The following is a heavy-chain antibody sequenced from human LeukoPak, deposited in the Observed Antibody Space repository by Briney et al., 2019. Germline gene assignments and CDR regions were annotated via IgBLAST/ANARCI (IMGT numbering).Heavy chain of an antibody. Sequence: PSETLSLTCTVSGGSISSYYWSWIRQPPGKGLEWIGYIYHSGSTKYNPSLKSRVTISVDTSKNQFSLKLSSVTAADTAVYYCARPIKEHDDAFDIWGQGTMVTVSS. CDR2: IYHSGST. V-gene: IGHV4-59*01. CDR1: GGSISSYY. J-gene: IGHJ3*02. D-gene: IGHD1/OR15-1a*01. CDR3: ARPIKEHDDAFDI.